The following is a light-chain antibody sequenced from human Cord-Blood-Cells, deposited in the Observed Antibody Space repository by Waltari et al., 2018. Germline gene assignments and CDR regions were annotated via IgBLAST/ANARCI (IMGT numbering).Light chain of an antibody. V-gene: IGLV2-14*01. J-gene: IGLJ1*01. CDR1: SSDVGGYNY. CDR3: SSYTSSSTLV. CDR2: DVS. Sequence: QSALTQPASVSGSPGQSITISCTGTSSDVGGYNYVSWYQQHPGKAPKRMIYDVSKRPSGVSNRFSGSKSGNTASLTISGLQAEDEADYYCSSYTSSSTLVFGTGTKVTVL.